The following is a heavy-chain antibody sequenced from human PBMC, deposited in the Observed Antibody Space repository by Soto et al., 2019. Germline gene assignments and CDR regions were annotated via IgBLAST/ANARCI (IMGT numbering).Heavy chain of an antibody. V-gene: IGHV5-10-1*01. CDR3: ARIPFEDILVVPADPYYYYGMDV. D-gene: IGHD2-2*01. CDR2: IDPSDSYT. CDR1: GYSFTSYW. J-gene: IGHJ6*02. Sequence: PGQSLKISCKGSGYSFTSYWISWVLQMPGKGLEWMGRIDPSDSYTNYSPSFQGHVTISADTSISTAYLQWSSLKASDTAMYYCARIPFEDILVVPADPYYYYGMDVWGQGTTVTVSS.